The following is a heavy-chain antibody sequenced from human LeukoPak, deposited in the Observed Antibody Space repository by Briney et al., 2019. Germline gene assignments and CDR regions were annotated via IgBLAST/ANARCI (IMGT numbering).Heavy chain of an antibody. CDR2: IWYDGSNK. D-gene: IGHD3-10*01. V-gene: IGHV3-33*01. J-gene: IGHJ6*02. CDR3: AREMIGGSGSYGKIYYYGMDV. Sequence: GGSLRLSCAASGFTFSSYGMHWVRQAPGKGLEWVAVIWYDGSNKYYADSVKGRFTISRDNSKNTLYLQMNSLRAEDTAVYYCAREMIGGSGSYGKIYYYGMDVWGQGTTVTVSS. CDR1: GFTFSSYG.